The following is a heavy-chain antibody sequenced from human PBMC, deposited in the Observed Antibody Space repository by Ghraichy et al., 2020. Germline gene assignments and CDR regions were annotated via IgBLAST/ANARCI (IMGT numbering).Heavy chain of an antibody. V-gene: IGHV3-33*01. CDR3: ARERGSTDCSGGSCYLDAFDI. CDR1: GFTFSSYG. D-gene: IGHD2-15*01. Sequence: LRLSCAASGFTFSSYGMHWVRQAPGKGLEWVAVIWYDGSNKYYADSVKGRFTISRDNSKNTLYLQMNSLRAEDTAVYYCARERGSTDCSGGSCYLDAFDIWGQGTMVTVSS. J-gene: IGHJ3*02. CDR2: IWYDGSNK.